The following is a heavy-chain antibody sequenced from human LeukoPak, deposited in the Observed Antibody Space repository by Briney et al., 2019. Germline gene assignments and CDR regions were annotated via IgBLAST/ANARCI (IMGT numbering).Heavy chain of an antibody. D-gene: IGHD5-18*01. V-gene: IGHV3-23*01. CDR1: RFTFSSYA. CDR3: ARPGYSYDVHFDY. J-gene: IGHJ4*02. CDR2: ISGSGGNT. Sequence: PGGSLRLSCAASRFTFSSYAMSWVRQAPGKGLKWVSVISGSGGNTYYADSVKGRFTISRDNAKNTLYLQMNSLRAEDTAVYYCARPGYSYDVHFDYWGQGTLVTVSS.